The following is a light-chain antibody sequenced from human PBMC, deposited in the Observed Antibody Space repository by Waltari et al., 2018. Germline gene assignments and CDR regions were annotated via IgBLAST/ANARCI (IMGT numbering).Light chain of an antibody. J-gene: IGKJ4*01. Sequence: DIVLTQSPAILSLSPGERASLSCRASQSVTNYLAWYQQKPGQAPRLLIYDTSNRATGIPARFSGSGFATDFTLTISSLEPDDFAVYYCQQRRNWPLTFGGGTKLEIK. V-gene: IGKV3-11*01. CDR2: DTS. CDR3: QQRRNWPLT. CDR1: QSVTNY.